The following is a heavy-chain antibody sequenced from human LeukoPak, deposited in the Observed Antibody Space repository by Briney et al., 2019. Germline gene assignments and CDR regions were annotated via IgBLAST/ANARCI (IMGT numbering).Heavy chain of an antibody. D-gene: IGHD3-22*01. CDR3: ARSREWSPYYYDSSGYYCDY. V-gene: IGHV4-34*01. J-gene: IGHJ4*02. CDR2: INHSGST. CDR1: GGSFSGYY. Sequence: SETLSLTCAVYGGSFSGYYWSWIRQPPGKGLEWIGEINHSGSTNYNPSLKSRVTISVDTPKNQFSLKLSSVTAADTAVYYCARSREWSPYYYDSSGYYCDYWGQGTLVTVSS.